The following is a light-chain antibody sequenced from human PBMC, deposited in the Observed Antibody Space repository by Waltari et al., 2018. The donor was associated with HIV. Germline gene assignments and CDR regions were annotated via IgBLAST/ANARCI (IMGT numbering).Light chain of an antibody. CDR3: QQTYSPPLT. V-gene: IGKV1-39*01. J-gene: IGKJ3*01. Sequence: DIQLTQSPSSQSASIGDRVTMRCRALPIITSCLNWYRQTPGKAPELLIYAASVLQSGVPSRFSASGSGTDYTLTISSVQPEDFATYFCQQTYSPPLTFGPGTKVDVK. CDR1: PIITSC. CDR2: AAS.